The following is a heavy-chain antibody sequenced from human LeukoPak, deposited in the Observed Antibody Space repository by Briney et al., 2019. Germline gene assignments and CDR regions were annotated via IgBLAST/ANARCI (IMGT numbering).Heavy chain of an antibody. J-gene: IGHJ3*02. Sequence: GASVKVSCKASGYTFTGYYMHWVRQAPGQGLEWMGGIIPIFGTANYAQKFQGRVTITADKSTSTAYMELSSLRSEDTAVYYCARDRIPGATYYYDSSGYYLWAFDIWGQGTMVTVSS. V-gene: IGHV1-69*06. D-gene: IGHD3-22*01. CDR2: IIPIFGTA. CDR3: ARDRIPGATYYYDSSGYYLWAFDI. CDR1: GYTFTGYY.